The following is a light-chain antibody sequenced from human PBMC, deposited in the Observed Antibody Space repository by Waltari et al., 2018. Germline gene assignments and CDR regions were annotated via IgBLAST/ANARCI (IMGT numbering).Light chain of an antibody. CDR1: QNLNTF. Sequence: DIQMTQSPSTVSASLGDRVTITCRATQNLNTFLSWYQQKPGAVPNPLIYDASTLERGVPSRFSGSGSGTDFTLTISSLEPDDFAVYYCQQRSNWHTFGQGTRLEIK. CDR3: QQRSNWHT. CDR2: DAS. V-gene: IGKV1-5*01. J-gene: IGKJ2*01.